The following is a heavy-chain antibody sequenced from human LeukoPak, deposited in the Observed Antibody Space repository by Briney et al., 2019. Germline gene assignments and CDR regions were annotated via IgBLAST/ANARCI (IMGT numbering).Heavy chain of an antibody. D-gene: IGHD5-18*01. Sequence: SETLALTCTVSGGSISNSNYYWGWIRQPPGKGLEWIGSIYYSATTYYNPSLKSRVTISVDTSKNQFSLKVNSVTAADTAVYYCARDGYSYGYVGYFDSWGQGTLVTVSS. V-gene: IGHV4-39*02. CDR3: ARDGYSYGYVGYFDS. J-gene: IGHJ4*02. CDR1: GGSISNSNYY. CDR2: IYYSATT.